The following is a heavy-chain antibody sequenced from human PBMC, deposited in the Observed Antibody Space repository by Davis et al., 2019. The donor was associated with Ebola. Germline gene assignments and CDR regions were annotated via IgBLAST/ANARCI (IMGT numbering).Heavy chain of an antibody. CDR3: ARGIRDLWSGFCRFDY. J-gene: IGHJ4*02. V-gene: IGHV4-31*03. CDR1: GGSISSGGYY. Sequence: SETLSLTCTVPGGSISSGGYYWSWIRQHPGKGLEWIGYIYYSGSTYYNPSLKSRVTISVDTSKNQFSLKLSSVTAADTAVYYCARGIRDLWSGFCRFDYWGQGTLVTVSS. CDR2: IYYSGST. D-gene: IGHD3-3*01.